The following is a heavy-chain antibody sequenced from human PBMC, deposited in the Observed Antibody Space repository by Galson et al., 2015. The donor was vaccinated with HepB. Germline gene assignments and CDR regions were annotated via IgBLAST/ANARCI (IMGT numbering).Heavy chain of an antibody. Sequence: LSLTCTVSGGTVLRGRYYWSWLRQPPGTGLEWIGYIYYSGSTTYNPSLKSRVTISVDTSKNQLSLNLRSVTAADTAVYYCARELAPAGGIDYWGQGARGTVSS. V-gene: IGHV4-61*01. D-gene: IGHD3-16*01. J-gene: IGHJ4*02. CDR1: GGTVLRGRYY. CDR3: ARELAPAGGIDY. CDR2: IYYSGST.